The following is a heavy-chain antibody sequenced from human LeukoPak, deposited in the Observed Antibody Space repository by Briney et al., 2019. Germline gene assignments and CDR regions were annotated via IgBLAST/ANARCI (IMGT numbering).Heavy chain of an antibody. CDR3: ARDRGGSYDTRALDY. J-gene: IGHJ4*02. CDR1: GGSISSYY. CDR2: IYSSGST. Sequence: SETLSLTCTVSGGSISSYYWSWLRQPAGKGLEWIGRIYSSGSTNYNPSLKSRVTMSVDKSKSQFSLNLTSVTAADTAVYYCARDRGGSYDTRALDYWGQGALVTVSS. V-gene: IGHV4-4*07. D-gene: IGHD1-26*01.